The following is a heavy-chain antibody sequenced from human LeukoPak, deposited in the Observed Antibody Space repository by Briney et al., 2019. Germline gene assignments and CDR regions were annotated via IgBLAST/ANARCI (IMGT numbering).Heavy chain of an antibody. CDR1: GGSITSSPYW. Sequence: PSETLPLTCEVSGGSITSSPYWWSWIRQPPEKGLEWVGTIYYSGNTFYHPSLASRVTISADTSKSQVSLRLTSVTAADTAVYYCARRAYGTGFDFWGQGTVVTVSS. CDR3: ARRAYGTGFDF. D-gene: IGHD1-1*01. J-gene: IGHJ4*02. V-gene: IGHV4-39*01. CDR2: IYYSGNT.